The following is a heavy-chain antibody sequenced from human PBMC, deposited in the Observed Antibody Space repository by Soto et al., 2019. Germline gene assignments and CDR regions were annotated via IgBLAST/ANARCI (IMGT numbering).Heavy chain of an antibody. J-gene: IGHJ6*02. CDR3: ARRGSYDYGMDV. CDR1: GYTLTSYY. Sequence: ASVKVSCKAPGYTLTSYYMHWVRQATGQGLEWMGWMNPNSGNTGYAQKFQGRVTMTRNTSISTAYMELSSLRSEDTAVYYCARRGSYDYGMDVWGQGTTVTVSS. V-gene: IGHV1-8*02. CDR2: MNPNSGNT. D-gene: IGHD1-26*01.